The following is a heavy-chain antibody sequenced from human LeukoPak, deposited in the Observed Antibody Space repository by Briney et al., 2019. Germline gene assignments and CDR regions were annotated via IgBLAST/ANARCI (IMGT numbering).Heavy chain of an antibody. Sequence: ASVKVSCKASGYTFTSYGISWVRQAPGQGLEWMGWISAYNGNTNYAQKLQGRVTMTTDTSTSTACMELRSLRSDDTAVYYCARDFERNYYDSSGYYENWFDPWGQGTLVTVSS. D-gene: IGHD3-22*01. J-gene: IGHJ5*02. CDR2: ISAYNGNT. CDR1: GYTFTSYG. CDR3: ARDFERNYYDSSGYYENWFDP. V-gene: IGHV1-18*01.